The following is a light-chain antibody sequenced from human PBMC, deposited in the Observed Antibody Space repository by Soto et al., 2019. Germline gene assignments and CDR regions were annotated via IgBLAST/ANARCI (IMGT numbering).Light chain of an antibody. CDR1: QSVSTY. Sequence: DILMTQSPSSLSASVGDRVTITCRASQSVSTYLNWYHQKPGKAPKLLIYAASSLQGGVPSRFSGSGSGTDFTLTISSLQPEDFATYFCQQTYNSPWTFGQGTTVDFK. V-gene: IGKV1-39*01. J-gene: IGKJ1*01. CDR3: QQTYNSPWT. CDR2: AAS.